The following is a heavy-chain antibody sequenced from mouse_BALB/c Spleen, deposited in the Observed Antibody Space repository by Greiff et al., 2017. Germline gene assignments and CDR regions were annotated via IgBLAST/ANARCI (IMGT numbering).Heavy chain of an antibody. CDR3: ARDKAARATRSFAY. CDR2: IRNKANGYTT. J-gene: IGHJ3*01. D-gene: IGHD3-1*01. Sequence: VQLKESGGGLVQPGGSLRLSCATSGFTFTDYYMSWVRQPPGKALEWLGFIRNKANGYTTEYSASVKGRFTISRDNSQSILYLQMNTLRAEDSATYYCARDKAARATRSFAYWGQGTLVTVSA. V-gene: IGHV7-3*02. CDR1: GFTFTDYY.